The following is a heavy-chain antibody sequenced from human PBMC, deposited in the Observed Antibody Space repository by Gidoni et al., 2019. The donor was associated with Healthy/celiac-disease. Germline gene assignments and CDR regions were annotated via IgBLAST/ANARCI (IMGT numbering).Heavy chain of an antibody. CDR3: AKTRIAVAGTGWYFDL. CDR2: ISGSGGST. J-gene: IGHJ2*01. D-gene: IGHD6-19*01. V-gene: IGHV3-23*01. CDR1: GFPVSSYA. Sequence: EVQLLESGGGLVQPGGSLRLSCAASGFPVSSYAMRWVRQAPGKGLEWVSAISGSGGSTYYADSVKGRFTISRDNSKNTLYLQMNSLRAEDTAVYYCAKTRIAVAGTGWYFDLWGRGTLVTVSS.